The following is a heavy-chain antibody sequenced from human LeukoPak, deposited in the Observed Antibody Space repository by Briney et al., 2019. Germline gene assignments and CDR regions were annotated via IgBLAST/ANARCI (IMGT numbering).Heavy chain of an antibody. CDR3: ARGQNVKYDYGGSTFDY. CDR2: IIPILGIS. D-gene: IGHD4-23*01. J-gene: IGHJ4*02. CDR1: GGTFSIYA. Sequence: SVKVSCKPSGGTFSIYAIRGGPDSPEEGVEWRGSIIPILGISNYAQKFQGRVTITADKSTSTAYMEPSSLRSEDPAVYYCARGQNVKYDYGGSTFDYWGQGTLVTVSS. V-gene: IGHV1-69*04.